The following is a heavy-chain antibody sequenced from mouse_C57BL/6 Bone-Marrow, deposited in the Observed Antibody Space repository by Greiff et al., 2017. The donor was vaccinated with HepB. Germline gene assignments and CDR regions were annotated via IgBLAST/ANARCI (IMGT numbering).Heavy chain of an antibody. D-gene: IGHD2-4*01. CDR3: ARGKYYDYDGWFAD. Sequence: QVQLQQPGAELVKPGASVKMSCKASGYTFTSYWITWVKQRPGQGLEWIGDIYPGSGSTNYNEKFKSKATLTVDTSSSTAYMQHRSLTSEDAAVYYCARGKYYDYDGWFADWGEGTLVTVSA. V-gene: IGHV1-55*01. CDR2: IYPGSGST. CDR1: GYTFTSYW. J-gene: IGHJ3*01.